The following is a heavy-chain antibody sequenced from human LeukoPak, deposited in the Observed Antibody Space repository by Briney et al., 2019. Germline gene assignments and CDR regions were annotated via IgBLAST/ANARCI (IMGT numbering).Heavy chain of an antibody. J-gene: IGHJ4*02. V-gene: IGHV4-59*01. CDR1: VDSIRSYY. CDR2: VYYTGSS. D-gene: IGHD2-2*01. CDR3: AGSSKWYFFEF. Sequence: SETLSLTCAVPVDSIRSYYWSWIRQSPGKGLEWIGYVYYTGSSNYHPSLRGRVTMSVDMSRSQVSLTLRSVRDADTAVYYCAGSSKWYFFEFWGQGTRVTVSS.